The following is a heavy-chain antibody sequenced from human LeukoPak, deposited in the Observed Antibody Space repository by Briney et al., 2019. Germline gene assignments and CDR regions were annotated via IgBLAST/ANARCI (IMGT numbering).Heavy chain of an antibody. Sequence: SETLSLTCTVSGGSIGGYYWTWIRQPAGKRLECIGRIYGSGDANYNPSLKSRVTMSLGTSKTHFSLKLSSVTAADTAVYYCARVYSKGWPDYWGQGTLVTVSS. CDR2: IYGSGDA. V-gene: IGHV4-4*07. J-gene: IGHJ4*02. CDR3: ARVYSKGWPDY. D-gene: IGHD6-19*01. CDR1: GGSIGGYY.